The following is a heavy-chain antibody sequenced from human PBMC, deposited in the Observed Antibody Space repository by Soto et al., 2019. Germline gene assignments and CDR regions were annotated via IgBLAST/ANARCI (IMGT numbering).Heavy chain of an antibody. Sequence: ETLSLTCAVYGGSFSGYYWSWIRQPPGKGLEWIGEINHSGSTNYNPSLKSRVTISVDTSKNQFSLKLSSVTAADTAVYYCARAYYDFWSGYWLDYYYYGMDVWGQGTTVTVSS. J-gene: IGHJ6*02. V-gene: IGHV4-34*01. CDR1: GGSFSGYY. CDR3: ARAYYDFWSGYWLDYYYYGMDV. CDR2: INHSGST. D-gene: IGHD3-3*01.